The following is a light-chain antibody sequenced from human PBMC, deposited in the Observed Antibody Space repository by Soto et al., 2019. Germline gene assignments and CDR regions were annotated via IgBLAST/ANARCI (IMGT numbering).Light chain of an antibody. CDR2: DAS. V-gene: IGKV3-11*01. CDR1: QSVSSY. Sequence: EIVLTQSPATLSLSPGERATLSCRASQSVSSYLAWYQQKPGQAPRLLIYDASNRATGIPARFSGSGSGTDFTLTIIILEPEDFAVYYCQQRSNWPRMYTLGQGTKLEIK. J-gene: IGKJ2*01. CDR3: QQRSNWPRMYT.